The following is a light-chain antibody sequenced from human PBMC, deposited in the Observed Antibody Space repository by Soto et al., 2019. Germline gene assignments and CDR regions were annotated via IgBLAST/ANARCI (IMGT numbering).Light chain of an antibody. V-gene: IGKV3D-15*01. CDR2: GAS. CDR3: QQYNDWPLT. J-gene: IGKJ4*01. CDR1: KSVSDN. Sequence: IVLTQSPATLSVSPGERVTLSCRASKSVSDNLAWYHQKPGQAPRILIYGASIRATDIPARFSGSGAGTEFSLTISSLQSEDFAVYYWQQYNDWPLTFGGGAKVEIK.